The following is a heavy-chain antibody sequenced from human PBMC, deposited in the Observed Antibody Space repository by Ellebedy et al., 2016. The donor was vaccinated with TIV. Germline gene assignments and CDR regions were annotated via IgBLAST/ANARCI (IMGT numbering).Heavy chain of an antibody. J-gene: IGHJ3*02. CDR3: ARIVGATSALDI. CDR1: GYSFTGYY. V-gene: IGHV1-2*04. CDR2: INPDSGAT. D-gene: IGHD1-26*01. Sequence: ASVKVSCKTSGYSFTGYYIHWVRQAPGQGLEWMGWINPDSGATSYAQKFQDSVTMTGDTSISTAYMELRSLRSDDTAVYYCARIVGATSALDIWGQGTLVTVSS.